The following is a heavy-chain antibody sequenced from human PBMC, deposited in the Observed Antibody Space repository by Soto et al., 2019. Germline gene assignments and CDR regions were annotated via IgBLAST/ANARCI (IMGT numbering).Heavy chain of an antibody. Sequence: SGGSLRLSCAASGFTFDDYAMHWVRQAPGKGLEWVSGISWNSGSIGYADSVKGRFTISRDNAKNSLYLQMNSLRAEDTALYYCAKDIRGWYDAFDIWGQGTMVTVSS. J-gene: IGHJ3*02. CDR2: ISWNSGSI. CDR1: GFTFDDYA. CDR3: AKDIRGWYDAFDI. D-gene: IGHD6-19*01. V-gene: IGHV3-9*01.